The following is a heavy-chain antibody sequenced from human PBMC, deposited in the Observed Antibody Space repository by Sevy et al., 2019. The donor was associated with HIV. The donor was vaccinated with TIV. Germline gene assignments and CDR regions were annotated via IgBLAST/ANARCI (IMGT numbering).Heavy chain of an antibody. Sequence: SETLSLTCSVSGGSSGTSSYFWGWIRQPPGKGLEWIGSIYYSGSTYYNPSLKSRVTISVDMSKSQFSLKLTSVTAADTAAYYCASGPYDSSSWYYFDCWGQGTLVTVSS. J-gene: IGHJ4*02. CDR1: GGSSGTSSYF. CDR3: ASGPYDSSSWYYFDC. CDR2: IYYSGST. D-gene: IGHD6-13*01. V-gene: IGHV4-39*01.